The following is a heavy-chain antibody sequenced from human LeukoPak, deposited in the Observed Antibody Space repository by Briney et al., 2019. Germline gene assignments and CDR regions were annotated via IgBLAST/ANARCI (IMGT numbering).Heavy chain of an antibody. V-gene: IGHV3-23*01. J-gene: IGHJ6*02. D-gene: IGHD6-19*01. CDR3: AKGLVAGLYYYYGMDV. CDR1: GFTFSSYA. CDR2: ISGSGGST. Sequence: PGGSLRLSCPASGFTFSSYAMTWVRQAPGKGLEWVSAISGSGGSTYYADTVKGRFTISRDNSKNTLYLQMNSLRAEDTAVYYCAKGLVAGLYYYYGMDVWGQGTTVTVSS.